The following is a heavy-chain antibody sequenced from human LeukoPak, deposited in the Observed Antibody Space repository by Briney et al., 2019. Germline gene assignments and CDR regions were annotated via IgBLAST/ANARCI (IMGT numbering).Heavy chain of an antibody. Sequence: ASVKVSCKASGYTFTGYYMHWVRQAPGQGLEWMGWINPNSGGTNYAQKFQGRVTMTRDTSISTAYMELSRLRSDDTAVYYCARIRYFDWLSSDNWFDPWGQGTQVTVSS. CDR2: INPNSGGT. D-gene: IGHD3-9*01. V-gene: IGHV1-2*02. J-gene: IGHJ5*02. CDR3: ARIRYFDWLSSDNWFDP. CDR1: GYTFTGYY.